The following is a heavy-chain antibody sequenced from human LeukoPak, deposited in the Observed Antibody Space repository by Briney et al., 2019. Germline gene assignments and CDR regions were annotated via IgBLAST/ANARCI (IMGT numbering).Heavy chain of an antibody. CDR2: IYHSGST. Sequence: SETLSLTCGVSAFSISSNYYWGWIRQPPGKGLEWIGSIYHSGSTYYNPSLKSRVTISVDTPKNQFSPRVNSVSAADTAVYYCVRDHRAGYWYFDLWGRGTLVTVSS. CDR1: AFSISSNYY. J-gene: IGHJ2*01. CDR3: VRDHRAGYWYFDL. D-gene: IGHD6-13*01. V-gene: IGHV4-38-2*02.